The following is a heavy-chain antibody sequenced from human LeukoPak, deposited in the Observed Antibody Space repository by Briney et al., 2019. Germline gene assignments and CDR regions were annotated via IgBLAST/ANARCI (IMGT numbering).Heavy chain of an antibody. CDR1: GFTFSDYA. CDR3: ARNKPIIGFFGMDV. Sequence: GGSLRLPCAASGFTFSDYAMHWVRQAPGKGLEWVAAISYGGTNEYYTDSVKGRFTISRDNSKNTLDLQMSTLRAEDTAVYFCARNKPIIGFFGMDVWGQGTTVTVSS. J-gene: IGHJ6*02. CDR2: ISYGGTNE. D-gene: IGHD1-14*01. V-gene: IGHV3-30*04.